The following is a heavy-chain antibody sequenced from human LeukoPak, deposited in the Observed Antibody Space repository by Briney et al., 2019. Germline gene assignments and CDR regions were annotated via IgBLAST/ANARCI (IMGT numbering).Heavy chain of an antibody. J-gene: IGHJ5*02. V-gene: IGHV3-48*03. Sequence: PGGSLRLSCAASGFTSSSYGMNWVRQAPGKGLEWVSYISGTGSTMYCADSVKGRFTISRDNAKNSLYLQMNSLRVEDTAVYYCARDVWFDPWGQGTLVTVSS. CDR1: GFTSSSYG. CDR2: ISGTGSTM. CDR3: ARDVWFDP.